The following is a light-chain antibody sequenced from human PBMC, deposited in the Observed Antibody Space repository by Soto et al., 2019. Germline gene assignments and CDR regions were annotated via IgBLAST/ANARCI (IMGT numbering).Light chain of an antibody. V-gene: IGKV1-5*01. Sequence: DIQMTQSPSTLSASVGDRVTITCRASQSISSWLAWYQQKPGKAPKLLIYEASSFESGVPSRFSGSGSGTEFTLTITSRQPDDFATYYCQQYNSSPWTFGQGTKVEIK. J-gene: IGKJ1*01. CDR2: EAS. CDR1: QSISSW. CDR3: QQYNSSPWT.